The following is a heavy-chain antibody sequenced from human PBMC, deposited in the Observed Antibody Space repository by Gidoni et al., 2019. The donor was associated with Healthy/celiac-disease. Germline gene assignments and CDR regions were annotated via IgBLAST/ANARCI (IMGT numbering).Heavy chain of an antibody. D-gene: IGHD3-22*01. V-gene: IGHV3-23*04. CDR2: IGGSGGST. CDR3: AKHGYYDSSGYYYGWYFDL. CDR1: GFTFSSYA. J-gene: IGHJ2*01. Sequence: EVQLVESGGGLVQPGGSLRLSCAASGFTFSSYAMSWVRQAPGKGLEWVSAIGGSGGSTYYADSVKGRFTISRDNSKNTLYLQMNSLRAEDTAVYYCAKHGYYDSSGYYYGWYFDLWGRGTLVTVSS.